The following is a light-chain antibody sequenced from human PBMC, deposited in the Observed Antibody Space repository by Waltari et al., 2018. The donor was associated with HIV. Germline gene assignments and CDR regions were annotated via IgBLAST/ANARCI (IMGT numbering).Light chain of an antibody. V-gene: IGLV2-14*03. J-gene: IGLJ1*01. CDR3: KSKTSSSTPCV. CDR1: SSDVGGYNS. Sequence: ASVSGSPGQSITISCTGTSSDVGGYNSVAWYQQHPGKAPKLIIYDVSNRPSGVPYRFSGSKSGNTASLTISGLQAEDEADYYCKSKTSSSTPCVFGTGTKVTVL. CDR2: DVS.